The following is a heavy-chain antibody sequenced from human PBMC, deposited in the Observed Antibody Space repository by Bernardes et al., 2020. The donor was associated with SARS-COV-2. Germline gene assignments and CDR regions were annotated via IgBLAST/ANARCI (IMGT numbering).Heavy chain of an antibody. V-gene: IGHV1-69*02. J-gene: IGHJ3*02. D-gene: IGHD3-22*01. Sequence: VKVSCKASGGTFSSYTISWVRQAPGQGLEWMGRIIPILGIANYAQKFQGRVTITADKSTSTSYMELSSLRSDDMAVYYCTTSLSLTVVVYAFDIWGQGTTVIVSS. CDR3: TTSLSLTVVVYAFDI. CDR2: IIPILGIA. CDR1: GGTFSSYT.